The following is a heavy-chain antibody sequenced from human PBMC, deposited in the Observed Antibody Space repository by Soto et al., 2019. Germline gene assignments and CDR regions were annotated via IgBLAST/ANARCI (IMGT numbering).Heavy chain of an antibody. V-gene: IGHV2-5*02. CDR2: IYWDEDT. D-gene: IGHD3-3*01. CDR1: GFSLSTSGVG. CDR3: AHKASPDSLNP. Sequence: QITLKESGPTLVKPTQTLTLTCTFSGFSLSTSGVGVGWIRQPPGKALEWLALIYWDEDTRHSPSLKSRLTITKDTSKNQVVLTMTDMDPVDTATYYCAHKASPDSLNPWGQGTLVTVSS. J-gene: IGHJ5*02.